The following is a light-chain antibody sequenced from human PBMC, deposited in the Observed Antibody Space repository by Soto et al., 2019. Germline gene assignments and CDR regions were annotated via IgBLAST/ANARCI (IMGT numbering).Light chain of an antibody. J-gene: IGKJ5*01. V-gene: IGKV1D-16*01. CDR1: QGIRTW. Sequence: DILMTQSRSSLSASLGDRVTISFRASQGIRTWLVWYQKKKEKAPKSLIYDASSLQTGVPARLRGSGSGTDLTITISSMKNEDFETYYCQQYNAYTITFGHGTRLEIK. CDR2: DAS. CDR3: QQYNAYTIT.